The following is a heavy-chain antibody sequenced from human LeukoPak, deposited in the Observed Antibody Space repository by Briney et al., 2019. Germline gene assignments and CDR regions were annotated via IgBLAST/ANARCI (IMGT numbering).Heavy chain of an antibody. Sequence: PGGSLRLSCAASGCTFSSYGMHWVLQAPARGVQGVALIRYDGSNKYYADSVKGRFTISIDNSKNTLYLQMNSLTAADTAVYYCERSLRVRGVPDYMDVWGKGTTVIISS. J-gene: IGHJ6*03. CDR1: GCTFSSYG. CDR2: IRYDGSNK. D-gene: IGHD3-10*01. V-gene: IGHV3-33*01. CDR3: ERSLRVRGVPDYMDV.